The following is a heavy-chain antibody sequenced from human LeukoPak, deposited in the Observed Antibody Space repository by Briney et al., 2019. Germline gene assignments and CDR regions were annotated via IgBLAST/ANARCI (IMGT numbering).Heavy chain of an antibody. CDR3: ARTSWFGVDY. V-gene: IGHV5-10-1*01. CDR2: IDPSDSYT. Sequence: GESLKISCKGSGHSFTSYWISWVRQMPGKGLEWMGRIDPSDSYTNYSPSFQGHVTISADRSISTAYLQWSSLTASDTAMYYCARTSWFGVDYWGQGTLVTVSS. D-gene: IGHD3-10*01. J-gene: IGHJ4*02. CDR1: GHSFTSYW.